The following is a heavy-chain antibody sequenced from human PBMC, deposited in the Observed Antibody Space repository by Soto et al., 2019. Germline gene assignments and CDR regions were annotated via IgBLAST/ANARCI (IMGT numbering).Heavy chain of an antibody. Sequence: PSETLSLTCTVSGGSLSRGGYFWSWIRQHPGKGLEWIGYIYYSGRTHYNPSLKSRVTISADVSKNQFSLKMNSVTVADTAVYYCARAHSDFGDYNWFDPWGQGALVTVSS. CDR1: GGSLSRGGYF. D-gene: IGHD4-17*01. J-gene: IGHJ5*02. CDR2: IYYSGRT. CDR3: ARAHSDFGDYNWFDP. V-gene: IGHV4-31*03.